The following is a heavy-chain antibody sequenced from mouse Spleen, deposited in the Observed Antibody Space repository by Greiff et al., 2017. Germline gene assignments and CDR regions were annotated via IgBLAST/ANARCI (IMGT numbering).Heavy chain of an antibody. D-gene: IGHD2-4*01. Sequence: VHLVESGAELVRPGVSVKIPCKGSGYTFTDYAMHWVKQSHAKSLEWIGVISTYYGDASYNQKFKGKATMTVDKSSSTAYMELARLTSEDSAIYYCAREKGSTMMAYWGQGTLVTVSA. J-gene: IGHJ3*01. CDR2: ISTYYGDA. CDR1: GYTFTDYA. CDR3: AREKGSTMMAY. V-gene: IGHV1S137*01.